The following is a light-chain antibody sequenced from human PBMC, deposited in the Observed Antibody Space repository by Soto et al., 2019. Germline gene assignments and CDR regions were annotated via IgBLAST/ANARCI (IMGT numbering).Light chain of an antibody. Sequence: EIVLTQSPATLSLSPGEGATLSCRASQSVSSYLAWYQHKPGQAPRLLIYDASNRATGIPARFSGSGSGTDFTLTISSLEPEDFVVYYCQQRSNWPLTFGPGTKVDIK. CDR1: QSVSSY. CDR2: DAS. V-gene: IGKV3-11*01. CDR3: QQRSNWPLT. J-gene: IGKJ3*01.